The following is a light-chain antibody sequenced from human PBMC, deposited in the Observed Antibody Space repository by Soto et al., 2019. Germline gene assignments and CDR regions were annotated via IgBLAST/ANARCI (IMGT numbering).Light chain of an antibody. Sequence: DIQMTQSPSTLSASVGDRVTITCRASQSISSWLAWYQQKPGKAPKLLIYDASSLESGGPSRFSGSGSGTEFTLTISSLQPDDFATYYCQQYNSYSRWTCGQGTKVEIK. J-gene: IGKJ1*01. CDR3: QQYNSYSRWT. CDR1: QSISSW. CDR2: DAS. V-gene: IGKV1-5*01.